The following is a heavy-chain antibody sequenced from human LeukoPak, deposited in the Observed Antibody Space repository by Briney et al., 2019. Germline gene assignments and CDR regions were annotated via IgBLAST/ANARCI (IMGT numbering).Heavy chain of an antibody. V-gene: IGHV4-31*03. CDR1: GGSISSGGYY. Sequence: NPSETLSLTCTVSGGSISSGGYYWSWIRQHPGKGLEWIGYIYYSASTYYNPSLKSRVTISVDTSKNQFSLKLSSVTAADTAVYYCARVNIRSPAFDYWGQGTLVTVSS. CDR2: IYYSAST. CDR3: ARVNIRSPAFDY. J-gene: IGHJ4*02. D-gene: IGHD4-17*01.